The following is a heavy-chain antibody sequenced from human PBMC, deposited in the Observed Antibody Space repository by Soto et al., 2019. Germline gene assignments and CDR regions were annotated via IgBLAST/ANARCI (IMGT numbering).Heavy chain of an antibody. D-gene: IGHD7-27*01. CDR1: GYTFTSYA. CDR3: ARDVTGDVWFDP. V-gene: IGHV1-3*01. J-gene: IGHJ5*02. CDR2: INAGNGNT. Sequence: ASVKVSCKASGYTFTSYAMHWVRQAPGQRLEWMGWINAGNGNTKYSQKFQGRVTITRDTSASTAYMELSSLRSEGTAVYYCARDVTGDVWFDPWGQGTLVTVSS.